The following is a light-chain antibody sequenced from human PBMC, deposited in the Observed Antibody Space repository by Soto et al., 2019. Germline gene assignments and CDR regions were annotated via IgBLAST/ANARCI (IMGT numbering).Light chain of an antibody. CDR1: SSNIGAGYD. CDR3: QSYDISLSGTV. CDR2: GNS. V-gene: IGLV1-40*01. J-gene: IGLJ3*02. Sequence: QSVLTQPPSVSGAPGQRVTISCTGSSSNIGAGYDVHWYQQLPGTAPKLLIYGNSNRPSGVPDRFSGSKSGTSASLAITRLQAEDEADYYCQSYDISLSGTVFGGGTEVTVL.